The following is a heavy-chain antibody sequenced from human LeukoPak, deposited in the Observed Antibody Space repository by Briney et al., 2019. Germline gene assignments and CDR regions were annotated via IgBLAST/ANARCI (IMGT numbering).Heavy chain of an antibody. CDR3: ARKTGAYYFDY. CDR2: INPSGGST. J-gene: IGHJ4*02. D-gene: IGHD1-14*01. CDR1: GYTLTSYY. Sequence: ASVKVSCKASGYTLTSYYMHWVRQAPGQGLEWMGIINPSGGSTSYAQKFQGRVTMTRDTSTSTVYMELSSLRAEDTAVYYCARKTGAYYFDYWGQGTLVTVSS. V-gene: IGHV1-46*01.